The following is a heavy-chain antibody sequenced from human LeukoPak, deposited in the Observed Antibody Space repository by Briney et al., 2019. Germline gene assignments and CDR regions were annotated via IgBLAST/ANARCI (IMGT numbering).Heavy chain of an antibody. V-gene: IGHV4-59*02. CDR3: ARDDYSSGWSESGKFLYYQYNGMDV. D-gene: IGHD6-19*01. Sequence: KPSETLSLTCSVSGGSVTSDYWSWVRQSPGKGLEWIGYIYYRGSTNYNPSLKSRATISVDTSKNQISLKLRSVTAADTAVYYCARDDYSSGWSESGKFLYYQYNGMDVWGQGTTVIVSS. CDR2: IYYRGST. J-gene: IGHJ6*02. CDR1: GGSVTSDY.